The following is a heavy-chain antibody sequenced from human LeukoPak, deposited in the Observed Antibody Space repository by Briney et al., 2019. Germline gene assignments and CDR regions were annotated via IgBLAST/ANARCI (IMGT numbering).Heavy chain of an antibody. D-gene: IGHD4-17*01. V-gene: IGHV4-39*07. J-gene: IGHJ4*02. CDR2: IYYSGST. Sequence: PSETLSLTCTVSGGSISSSSYYWGWIRQPPGKGLEWIGSIYYSGSTYYNPSLKSRVTISVDTSKNQFSLKLSSVTAADTAVYYCARYDGDYRYYFDYWGQGTLVTVSS. CDR3: ARYDGDYRYYFDY. CDR1: GGSISSSSYY.